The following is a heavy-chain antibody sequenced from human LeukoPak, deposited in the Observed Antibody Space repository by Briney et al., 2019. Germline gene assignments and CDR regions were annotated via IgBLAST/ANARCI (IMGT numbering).Heavy chain of an antibody. J-gene: IGHJ3*02. D-gene: IGHD2-15*01. CDR2: ISSSSIYI. CDR3: ARLFCSGGSCKDAFDI. Sequence: GGSLRLSCGVSGFTFRSFSMNWVRQAPGKGLEWVPSISSSSIYIYYADSVKGRFTISRDNAKNSLYLQMNSLRAEDTAVYYCARLFCSGGSCKDAFDIRGQGTIVTVSS. CDR1: GFTFRSFS. V-gene: IGHV3-21*06.